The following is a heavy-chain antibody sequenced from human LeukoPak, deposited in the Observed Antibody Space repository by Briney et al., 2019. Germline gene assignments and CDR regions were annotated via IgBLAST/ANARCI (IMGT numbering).Heavy chain of an antibody. Sequence: GGSLRLSCAASGFTFSDYYMSWIRQAPGKGLEWVSYISSSGSTIYYADSVKGRFTISRDNAKNSLYLQMNSLRAEDTAVYYCAGVRGYSGNYIFWFDPWGQGTLVTVSS. CDR2: ISSSGSTI. J-gene: IGHJ5*02. CDR3: AGVRGYSGNYIFWFDP. CDR1: GFTFSDYY. D-gene: IGHD1-26*01. V-gene: IGHV3-11*01.